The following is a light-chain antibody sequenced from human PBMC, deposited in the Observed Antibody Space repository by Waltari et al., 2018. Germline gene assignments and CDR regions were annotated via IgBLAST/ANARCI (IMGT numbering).Light chain of an antibody. CDR2: DVN. CDR1: SSDVDY. Sequence: QSALTQPASVSGSPGPSITISSTGSSSDVDYVSWYQQFPGKAPKVLIYDVNRRPSGVSNRFSGSKSGSTASLTISGLQPQDEADYYCTSYADIIPVVFGGGTKLTVL. CDR3: TSYADIIPVV. J-gene: IGLJ2*01. V-gene: IGLV2-14*03.